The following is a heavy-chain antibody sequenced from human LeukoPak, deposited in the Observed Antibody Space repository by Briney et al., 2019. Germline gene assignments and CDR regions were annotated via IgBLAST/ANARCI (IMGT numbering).Heavy chain of an antibody. CDR2: IYYSGNT. CDR3: ARHQRWLQPFDY. V-gene: IGHV4-39*01. CDR1: GGSINSGDYY. D-gene: IGHD5-24*01. J-gene: IGHJ4*02. Sequence: PSETLSLTCTVSGGSINSGDYYWGWIRQPPGKGLEWIGSIYYSGNTYYNPSLKSRVTISVDASKNQFSLKLSSVTAADTAVYYCARHQRWLQPFDYWGQGTLVTVSS.